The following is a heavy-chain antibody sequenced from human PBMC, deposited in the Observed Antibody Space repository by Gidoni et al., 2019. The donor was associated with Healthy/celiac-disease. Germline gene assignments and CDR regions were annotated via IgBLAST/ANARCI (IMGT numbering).Heavy chain of an antibody. CDR3: AKDRAYDFWSGYYTG. CDR1: GFTFDDYA. V-gene: IGHV3-9*01. D-gene: IGHD3-3*01. CDR2: ISWNSGSI. Sequence: EVQLVESGGGLVQPGRSLRLSCAASGFTFDDYAMHWVRQAPGKGLEWVSGISWNSGSIGDADSVKGRFTISRDNAKNSLYLQMNSLRVEDTALYYCAKDRAYDFWSGYYTGWGQGTLVTVSS. J-gene: IGHJ4*02.